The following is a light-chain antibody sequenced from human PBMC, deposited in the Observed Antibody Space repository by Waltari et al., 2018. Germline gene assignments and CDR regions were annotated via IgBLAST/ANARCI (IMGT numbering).Light chain of an antibody. V-gene: IGLV2-14*01. CDR1: SRDVGGYNF. CDR3: SSYTSSSTWV. J-gene: IGLJ3*02. CDR2: DVT. Sequence: QSALTQPASVSGSPGQSITISCTGTSRDVGGYNFVPWYQKHPGKAPKLMKYDVTERHSGVSNRFSGAKSGNTASLTIFGRQAEDEADYYCSSYTSSSTWVFGGGTKLTVL.